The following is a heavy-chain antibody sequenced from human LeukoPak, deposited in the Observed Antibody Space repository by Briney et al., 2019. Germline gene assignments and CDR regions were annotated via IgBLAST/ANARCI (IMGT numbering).Heavy chain of an antibody. Sequence: ASVTLSYTASGYTFTSYGISWVRQAPGQGLEWMGWISAYNGNTDYAQSLQGRVTITIDTSTSTVYMELRSLRSDDTAVYYCARDVGRSYDLDYWGQGALVTVSS. CDR3: ARDVGRSYDLDY. D-gene: IGHD3-16*01. J-gene: IGHJ4*02. V-gene: IGHV1-18*01. CDR2: ISAYNGNT. CDR1: GYTFTSYG.